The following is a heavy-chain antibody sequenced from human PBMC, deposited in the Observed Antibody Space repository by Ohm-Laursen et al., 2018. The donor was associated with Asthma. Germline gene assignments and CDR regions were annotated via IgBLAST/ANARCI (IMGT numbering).Heavy chain of an antibody. Sequence: SLRLSCSASGFTFSSYGMHWVRQAPGKGLEWVAVISFNSFKINYTDSVKGRFTISRDDSKNTLFLEMNSLRAEDTAVYYCASLGGGIYYYDSRGYVDYWGQGTLVTVSS. CDR3: ASLGGGIYYYDSRGYVDY. J-gene: IGHJ4*02. CDR2: ISFNSFKI. V-gene: IGHV3-30*03. D-gene: IGHD3-22*01. CDR1: GFTFSSYG.